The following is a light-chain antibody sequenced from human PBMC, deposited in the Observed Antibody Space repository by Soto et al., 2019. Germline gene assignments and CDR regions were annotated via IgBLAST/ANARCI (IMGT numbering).Light chain of an antibody. J-gene: IGLJ1*01. CDR2: EGS. V-gene: IGLV2-23*01. Sequence: QSALTQPASVSGSPGQSITISCTGNSSDVGSYNLVSWYQQHPGKAPKLMIYEGSRRPSGVSNRFSGSKSGNTASLTISGLQAEDEADYYCCSYAGSSTSYVFRTGTKLTVL. CDR1: SSDVGSYNL. CDR3: CSYAGSSTSYV.